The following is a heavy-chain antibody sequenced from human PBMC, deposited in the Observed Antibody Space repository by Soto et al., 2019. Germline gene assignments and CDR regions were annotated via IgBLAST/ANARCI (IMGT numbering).Heavy chain of an antibody. D-gene: IGHD2-2*02. J-gene: IGHJ6*02. CDR2: ISTYNSRT. V-gene: IGHV1-18*04. CDR3: ARASYCASPSVYKHYYYGMDT. CDR1: GYTFTSHG. Sequence: QDQLVQSGAEVKKPGASVKISCEASGYTFTSHGISWVRQAPGQGLEWLGWISTYNSRTHYAQKVQGRVTMTTDTSSSTAYLDLMSLTFDDTAVYYCARASYCASPSVYKHYYYGMDTWGQGTTVTVSS.